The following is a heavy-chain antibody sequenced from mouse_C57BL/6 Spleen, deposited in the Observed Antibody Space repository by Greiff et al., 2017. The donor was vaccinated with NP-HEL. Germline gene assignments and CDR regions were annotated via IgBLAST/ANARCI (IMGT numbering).Heavy chain of an antibody. CDR3: ARWGFITTVVATGYFDV. V-gene: IGHV1-81*01. CDR1: GYTFTSYG. J-gene: IGHJ1*03. CDR2: IYPRSGNT. Sequence: VQLQQSGAELARPGASVKLSCKASGYTFTSYGISWVKQRTGQGLEWIGEIYPRSGNTYYNEKFKGKATLTADKSSSTAYMELRSLTSEDSAVYFCARWGFITTVVATGYFDVWGTGTTVTVSS. D-gene: IGHD1-1*01.